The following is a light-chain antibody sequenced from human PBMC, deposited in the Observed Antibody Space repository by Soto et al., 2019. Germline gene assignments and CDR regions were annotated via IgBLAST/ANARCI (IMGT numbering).Light chain of an antibody. V-gene: IGLV3-1*01. CDR3: QAWVTSTYV. CDR1: KLGDKY. CDR2: QDT. J-gene: IGLJ1*01. Sequence: SYELTQPPSVSVSPGQTASITCSGDKLGDKYVCWYQQKPGQSPVLVIYQDTKRPSGIPERFSGSNSGNTATLTISGTQAMDEADYYCQAWVTSTYVFGTGTKVTVL.